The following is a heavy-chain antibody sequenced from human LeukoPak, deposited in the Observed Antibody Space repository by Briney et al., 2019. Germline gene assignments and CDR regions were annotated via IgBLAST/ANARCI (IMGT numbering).Heavy chain of an antibody. V-gene: IGHV4-34*01. CDR1: GGSFSGYY. J-gene: IGHJ6*02. Sequence: SETLSLTCAVYGGSFSGYYWSWIRQPPGKGLEWIGEINHSGSTNYNPSLKSRVTISVDTSKNQFSLKLSSVTAADTAVYYCARMTTVTTNYYYGMDVWGQGTTVTVSS. CDR3: ARMTTVTTNYYYGMDV. D-gene: IGHD4-4*01. CDR2: INHSGST.